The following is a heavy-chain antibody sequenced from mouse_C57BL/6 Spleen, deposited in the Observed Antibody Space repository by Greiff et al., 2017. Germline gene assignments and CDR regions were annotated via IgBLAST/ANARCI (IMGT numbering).Heavy chain of an antibody. V-gene: IGHV3-6*01. Sequence: DVQLQESGPGLVKPSQSLSLTCSVTGYSITSGYYWNWIRQFPGNKLEWMGYISYDGSNNYNPSLKNRISITRDTSKNQFFLKLNSVTTEDTATYYCAREGYYGRRAMDYWGQGTSVTVSS. CDR3: AREGYYGRRAMDY. J-gene: IGHJ4*01. CDR1: GYSITSGYY. D-gene: IGHD1-1*01. CDR2: ISYDGSN.